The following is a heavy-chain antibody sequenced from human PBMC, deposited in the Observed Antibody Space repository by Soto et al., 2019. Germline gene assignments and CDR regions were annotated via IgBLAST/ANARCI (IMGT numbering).Heavy chain of an antibody. CDR2: VYPSVYT. D-gene: IGHD2-15*01. V-gene: IGHV4-59*11. CDR3: ARMGPSYCSGATCYSEGVWIDS. CDR1: GVSISSHY. J-gene: IGHJ4*02. Sequence: HVQLQDSGPVLVKPSETLSLTCTVSGVSISSHYWNWILQPPGERLEWIGYVYPSVYTSYNPSLKSRVTTSVDTSKNQFSLKLSSVTAADTAVYYCARMGPSYCSGATCYSEGVWIDSWGQGTLVTVSS.